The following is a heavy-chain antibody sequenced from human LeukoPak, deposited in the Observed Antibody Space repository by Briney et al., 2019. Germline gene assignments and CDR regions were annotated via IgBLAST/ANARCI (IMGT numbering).Heavy chain of an antibody. J-gene: IGHJ3*02. D-gene: IGHD3-10*01. CDR2: IKQDGSEK. CDR3: AKDVLITMVRGSAFDI. V-gene: IGHV3-7*03. CDR1: GFTFSSYW. Sequence: GSLRLSCAASGFTFSSYWMSWVRQAPGKGLEWVANIKQDGSEKYYVDSVKGRFTISRDNAKNSLYLQMNSLRDEDTALYYCAKDVLITMVRGSAFDIWGQGTMVTVSS.